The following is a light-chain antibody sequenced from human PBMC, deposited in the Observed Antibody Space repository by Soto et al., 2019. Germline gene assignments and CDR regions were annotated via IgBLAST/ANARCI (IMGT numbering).Light chain of an antibody. Sequence: EIVMTQSPATLSVSPGERATLSCRASQSVSNNLAWYQQKPGQAPRLLIYAVYARATGIPARFSGSGSGTEFTLTISSLQSEEFAVYYCQQFHNWPLTFGGGTKVEIK. CDR2: AVY. V-gene: IGKV3-15*01. J-gene: IGKJ4*01. CDR3: QQFHNWPLT. CDR1: QSVSNN.